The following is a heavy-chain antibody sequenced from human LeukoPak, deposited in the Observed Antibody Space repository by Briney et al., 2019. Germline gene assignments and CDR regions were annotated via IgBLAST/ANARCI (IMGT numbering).Heavy chain of an antibody. D-gene: IGHD1-26*01. V-gene: IGHV4-34*01. J-gene: IGHJ4*02. CDR2: INHSGST. CDR1: GGSFSGYY. CDR3: ARAGSGSYRHSGSFDY. Sequence: PSETLSLTCAVYGGSFSGYYWGWIRQPPGKGLEWIGEINHSGSTNYNPSLKSRVTISVDTSKNQFSLKLSSVTAADTAVYYCARAGSGSYRHSGSFDYWGQGTLVTVSS.